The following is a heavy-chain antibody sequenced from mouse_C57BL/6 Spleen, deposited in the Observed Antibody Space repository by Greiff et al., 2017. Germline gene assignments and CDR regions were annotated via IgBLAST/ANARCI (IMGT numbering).Heavy chain of an antibody. CDR3: ARIYYGNPFAY. Sequence: VQLKESGPELVKPGASVKISCKASGYSFTGYYMNWVKQSPEQSLEWIGEINPSTGGTTYNQKFKAKATLTVDKSSSTAYMQLKSLTSEDSAVYYGARIYYGNPFAYWGQGTLVTVSA. CDR2: INPSTGGT. J-gene: IGHJ3*01. CDR1: GYSFTGYY. D-gene: IGHD2-1*01. V-gene: IGHV1-42*01.